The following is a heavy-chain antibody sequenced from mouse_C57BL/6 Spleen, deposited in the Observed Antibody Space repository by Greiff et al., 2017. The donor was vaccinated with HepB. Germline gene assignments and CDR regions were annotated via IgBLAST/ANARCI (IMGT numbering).Heavy chain of an antibody. V-gene: IGHV2-9-1*01. CDR3: ARNGIGSNYVYFDY. CDR1: GFSLTSYA. J-gene: IGHJ2*01. D-gene: IGHD2-5*01. CDR2: IWTGGGT. Sequence: VHLVESGPGLVAPSQSLSITCTVSGFSLTSYAISWVRQPPGKGLEWLGVIWTGGGTNYNSALKSRLSISKDNSKSQVFIKMNSLQTDDTARYYCARNGIGSNYVYFDYWGQGTTLTVSS.